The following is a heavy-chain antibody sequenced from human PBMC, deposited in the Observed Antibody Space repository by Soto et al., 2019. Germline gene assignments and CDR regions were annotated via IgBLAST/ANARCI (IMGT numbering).Heavy chain of an antibody. J-gene: IGHJ4*02. Sequence: GSLRLSCAASGFIFKMYWMHWVRQSPGKGLVWISRIYNDGTYSDYADSVRGRFTISRDNVNDTLYLQMNNLRAEDSGLYYCTRGPRPISTGTGAYWGQGTQVTVSS. CDR3: TRGPRPISTGTGAY. CDR2: IYNDGTYS. V-gene: IGHV3-74*01. D-gene: IGHD3-10*01. CDR1: GFIFKMYW.